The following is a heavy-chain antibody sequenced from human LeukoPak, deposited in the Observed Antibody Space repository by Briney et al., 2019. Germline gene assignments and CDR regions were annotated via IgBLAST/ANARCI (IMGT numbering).Heavy chain of an antibody. Sequence: PSETLSLTCAVYGGSFSDNFWTWIRQPPGKGLEWIGYIYYSGSTYYNPSLKSRVTISVDTSKNQFSLKLSSVTAADTAVYYCARDFYGSGSTFYYYYYMDVWGKGTTVTASS. CDR1: GGSFSDNF. V-gene: IGHV4-30-4*08. D-gene: IGHD3-10*01. J-gene: IGHJ6*03. CDR3: ARDFYGSGSTFYYYYYMDV. CDR2: IYYSGST.